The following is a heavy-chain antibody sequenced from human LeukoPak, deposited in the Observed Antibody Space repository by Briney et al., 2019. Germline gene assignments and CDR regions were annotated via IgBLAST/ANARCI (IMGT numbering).Heavy chain of an antibody. CDR2: ISGSGGST. D-gene: IGHD3-22*01. V-gene: IGHV3-23*01. J-gene: IGHJ4*02. Sequence: GGSLRLSCAASGFTFSSYAMSWVRQAPGKGLEWVSAISGSGGSTYYADSVKGRFTISRDNPKNTLYLQMNSLRAEDTAVYYCAKEFGHYYDSSGYYYDYWGQGTLVTVSS. CDR3: AKEFGHYYDSSGYYYDY. CDR1: GFTFSSYA.